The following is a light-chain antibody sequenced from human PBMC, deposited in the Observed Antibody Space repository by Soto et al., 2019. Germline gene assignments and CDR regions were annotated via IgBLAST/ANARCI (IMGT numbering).Light chain of an antibody. V-gene: IGKV3-11*01. CDR2: DAS. CDR1: QSVSIY. Sequence: EIVLAQSPATLSLSPGDRATLSCRASQSVSIYLAWYQQKPGQAPRLLIYDASNRATGIPARFSGSGSGTDFTLTISSLEPEDFAVYYCQQRSNWPPKITFGQGTRLEMK. CDR3: QQRSNWPPKIT. J-gene: IGKJ5*01.